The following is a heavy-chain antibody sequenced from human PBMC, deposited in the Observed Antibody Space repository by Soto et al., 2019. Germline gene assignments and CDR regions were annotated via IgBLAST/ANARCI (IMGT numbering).Heavy chain of an antibody. CDR2: IIPIYGTA. CDR1: GGTFSSFT. D-gene: IGHD1-26*01. Sequence: VQLVQSGAEVKKPGSSVKVSCKASGGTFSSFTISWVRQAPGQGLEWMGGIIPIYGTANYAQKFQGRVTITADASTRTAYMVLSSLRSEDTAVYYCAKDRRADWESYYYYAMDVWGQGTTVTVSS. V-gene: IGHV1-69*01. J-gene: IGHJ6*02. CDR3: AKDRRADWESYYYYAMDV.